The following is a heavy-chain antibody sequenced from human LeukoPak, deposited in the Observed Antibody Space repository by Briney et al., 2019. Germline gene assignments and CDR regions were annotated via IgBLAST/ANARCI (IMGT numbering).Heavy chain of an antibody. Sequence: GRSLRLSCAASGFTFDDYAMHWVRQAPGKGLEWVSGISWNSGSIGYAESVKGRFTISRDNAKNSLYLQMNSLRAEDTALYYCAKASGLYYGSGSPPDYWGQGTLVTVSS. CDR3: AKASGLYYGSGSPPDY. V-gene: IGHV3-9*01. CDR1: GFTFDDYA. J-gene: IGHJ4*02. CDR2: ISWNSGSI. D-gene: IGHD3-10*01.